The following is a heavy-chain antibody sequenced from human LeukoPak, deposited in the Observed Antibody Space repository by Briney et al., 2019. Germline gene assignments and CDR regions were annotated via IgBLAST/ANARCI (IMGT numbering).Heavy chain of an antibody. CDR2: INPNSGGT. D-gene: IGHD1-26*01. CDR3: ARDRESGTLSY. Sequence: ASVKVSCKASGYTFTGYYMHWVRQAPGQGLEWMGWINPNSGGTNYAQKFQGRVTMTRDTSISTAYMDLTRLRSDDTAVYYCARDRESGTLSYWGQEPWSPSPQ. J-gene: IGHJ4*01. CDR1: GYTFTGYY. V-gene: IGHV1-2*02.